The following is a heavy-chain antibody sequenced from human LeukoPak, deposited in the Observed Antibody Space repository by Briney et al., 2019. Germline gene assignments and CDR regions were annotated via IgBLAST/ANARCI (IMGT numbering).Heavy chain of an antibody. CDR3: ARLRALADTPDWFDP. V-gene: IGHV4-39*01. Sequence: SETLSLTCTVSGGSIKSSSYYWACIRHPPGTGLEWIGSIHFRGNTYYNPSLKSRVTISVDTSKNQFSLKLSSVTAADTAVYYCARLRALADTPDWFDPWGQGTLVTVSS. CDR2: IHFRGNT. J-gene: IGHJ5*02. CDR1: GGSIKSSSYY. D-gene: IGHD6-19*01.